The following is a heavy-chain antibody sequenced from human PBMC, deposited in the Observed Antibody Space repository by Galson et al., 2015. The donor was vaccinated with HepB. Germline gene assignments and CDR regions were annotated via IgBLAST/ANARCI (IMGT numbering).Heavy chain of an antibody. J-gene: IGHJ4*02. CDR3: ARGGNTQQLTPPDY. CDR1: GFTFSSYG. Sequence: SLRLSCAASGFTFSSYGMHWVRQAPGKGLEWVAVIWYDGSNKYYADSVKGRFTISRDNSKNTLYLQMNSLRAEDTAVYYCARGGNTQQLTPPDYWGQGTLVTVSS. CDR2: IWYDGSNK. V-gene: IGHV3-33*01. D-gene: IGHD6-13*01.